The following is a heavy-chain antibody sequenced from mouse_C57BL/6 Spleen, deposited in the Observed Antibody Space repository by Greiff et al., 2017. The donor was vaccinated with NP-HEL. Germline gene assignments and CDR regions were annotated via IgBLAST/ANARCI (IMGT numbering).Heavy chain of an antibody. CDR2: IYPSDSET. Sequence: QVQLQQPGAELVRPGSSVKLSCKASGYTFTSYWMDWVKQRPGQGLEWIGNIYPSDSETHYNQKFKDKATLTVDKSPSTAYMQLSSLTSEDSAVYYCAREYYGFAYWGQGTLVTVSA. CDR3: AREYYGFAY. V-gene: IGHV1-61*01. D-gene: IGHD1-1*02. J-gene: IGHJ3*01. CDR1: GYTFTSYW.